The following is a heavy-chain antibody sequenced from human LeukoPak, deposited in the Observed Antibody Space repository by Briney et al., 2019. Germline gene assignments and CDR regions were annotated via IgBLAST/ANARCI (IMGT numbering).Heavy chain of an antibody. D-gene: IGHD6-19*01. CDR1: GFTFSNYW. J-gene: IGHJ4*02. V-gene: IGHV3-7*01. Sequence: GGSLRLSCAVSGFTFSNYWMTWVRQAPGKGLEWVANIKHDGSGPSYLDSVRGRFTISRDNARISLSLQMTSLRAEDTAVYYCARAREITVSGTDYFDYWGQGTLVTVSS. CDR2: IKHDGSGP. CDR3: ARAREITVSGTDYFDY.